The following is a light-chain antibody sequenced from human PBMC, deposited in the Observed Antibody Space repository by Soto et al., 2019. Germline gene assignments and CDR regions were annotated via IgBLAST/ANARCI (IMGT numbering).Light chain of an antibody. CDR3: QQYDSSFT. CDR2: GAS. CDR1: QHVTTTY. V-gene: IGKV3-20*01. J-gene: IGKJ4*01. Sequence: IVLTQSPATLSLSPGERATLSCTASQHVTTTYIAWYQQKFGQAPRLLIYGASTRATGTPDRFTGGGFGKDFTLTICRVEPEDFAVYYCQQYDSSFTFGGGTKVE.